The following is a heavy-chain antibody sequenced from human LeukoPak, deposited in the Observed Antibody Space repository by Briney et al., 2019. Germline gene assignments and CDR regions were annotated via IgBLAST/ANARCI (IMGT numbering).Heavy chain of an antibody. CDR3: ARGLGYCSSTSCSFDY. J-gene: IGHJ4*02. D-gene: IGHD2-2*01. Sequence: SETLSLTCAVYGGSFSGYYWSWIRQPPGKGLGWIGEINHIGSTNYNPSLKSRVTISVDTSKNQFSLKLSSVTAADTAVYYCARGLGYCSSTSCSFDYWGQGTLVTVSS. CDR2: INHIGST. V-gene: IGHV4-34*01. CDR1: GGSFSGYY.